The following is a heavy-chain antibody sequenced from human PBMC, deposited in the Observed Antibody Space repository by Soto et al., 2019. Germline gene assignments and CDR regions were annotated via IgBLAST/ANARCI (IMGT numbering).Heavy chain of an antibody. J-gene: IGHJ5*02. V-gene: IGHV4-30-2*01. CDR2: IYHTGTT. CDR1: GGSINSGDYS. Sequence: PSETLSLTCTVSGGSINSGDYSWTWIRQPPGKGLEWIGYIYHTGTTYYNMSLKSQVTISVDRSKKQFSLKLSSVTAADTAFFYCARGINYYDSSGDSWLAPGAQETLVTVPS. D-gene: IGHD3-22*01. CDR3: ARGINYYDSSGDSWLAP.